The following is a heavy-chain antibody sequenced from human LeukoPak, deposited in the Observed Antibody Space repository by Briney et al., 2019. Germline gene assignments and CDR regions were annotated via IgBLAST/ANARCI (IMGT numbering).Heavy chain of an antibody. D-gene: IGHD4-17*01. V-gene: IGHV3-21*01. CDR1: GFTFSNHW. CDR2: ISSSSSYI. Sequence: PGGSLRLSCSASGFTFSNHWMSWVRQAPGKGLEWVSSISSSSSYIYYADSVKGRFTISRDNAKNSLYLQMNSLRAEDTAVYYCARDSNDYGAPGWFDPWGQGTLVTVSS. J-gene: IGHJ5*02. CDR3: ARDSNDYGAPGWFDP.